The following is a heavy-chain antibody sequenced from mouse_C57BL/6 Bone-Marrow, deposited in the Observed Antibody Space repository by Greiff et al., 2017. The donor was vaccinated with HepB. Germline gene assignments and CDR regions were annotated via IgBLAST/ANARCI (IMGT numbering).Heavy chain of an antibody. D-gene: IGHD2-5*01. Sequence: VQLQQSGPELVKPGASVKIPCKASGYTFTDYNMDWVKQSHGKSLEWIGDINPNNGGTIYNQKFKGKATLTVDQSSSTAYMELRSLTSEDTAVYCCARVESNYGDFDYWGQGTTLTVSS. CDR2: INPNNGGT. V-gene: IGHV1-18*01. CDR1: GYTFTDYN. J-gene: IGHJ2*01. CDR3: ARVESNYGDFDY.